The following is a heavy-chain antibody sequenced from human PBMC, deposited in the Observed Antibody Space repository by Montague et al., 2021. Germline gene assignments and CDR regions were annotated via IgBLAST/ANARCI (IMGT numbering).Heavy chain of an antibody. Sequence: SLRLSCAASGFTFSSYWMSWVRQAPGKGLEWVANIGDDGVETYYVDSMKDRFTVSRDNAKSSLYLQMNSLRAEDTAVYYCGVSPRRGGMDVWGKGTTVTVSS. V-gene: IGHV3-7*01. CDR1: GFTFSSYW. CDR2: IGDDGVET. CDR3: GVSPRRGGMDV. J-gene: IGHJ6*03.